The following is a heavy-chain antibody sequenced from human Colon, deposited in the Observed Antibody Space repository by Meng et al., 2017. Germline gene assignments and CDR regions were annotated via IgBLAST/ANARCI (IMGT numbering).Heavy chain of an antibody. CDR3: ARDRKHYGERGWFDP. CDR1: GESVSSNSAA. CDR2: TYYRSKWYN. V-gene: IGHV6-1*02. Sequence: QVNVHKHVPGRVKPSQTLSLTMAISGESVSSNSAAWNWIRQSPSRGLEWLGRTYYRSKWYNDYAVSVKSRITINPDTSKNQFSLQLNSVTPEDTAVYYCARDRKHYGERGWFDPWGQGTLVTVSS. D-gene: IGHD4-17*01. J-gene: IGHJ5*02.